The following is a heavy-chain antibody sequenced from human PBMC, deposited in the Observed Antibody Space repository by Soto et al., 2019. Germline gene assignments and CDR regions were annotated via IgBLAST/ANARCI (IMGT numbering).Heavy chain of an antibody. CDR3: ARGKNCSGGSCPRGAFDI. V-gene: IGHV1-18*01. Sequence: QVQLVQSGAEVKKPGASVKVSCKASGYTFTSYGISWVRQAPGQGLEWMGWISAYNGNTNYAQKLQGRVTMTTDKYTSTASMELRSLRSDATAVYYCARGKNCSGGSCPRGAFDIWGQGTMVTVSS. CDR2: ISAYNGNT. D-gene: IGHD2-15*01. J-gene: IGHJ3*02. CDR1: GYTFTSYG.